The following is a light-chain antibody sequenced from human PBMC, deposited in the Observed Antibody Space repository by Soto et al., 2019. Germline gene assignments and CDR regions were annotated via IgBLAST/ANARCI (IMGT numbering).Light chain of an antibody. V-gene: IGLV1-36*01. J-gene: IGLJ2*01. CDR1: SSNVGNNA. Sequence: QSVLTQPPSVSEAPRQRVTISCSGSSSNVGNNAVNWYQQLPGKAPKLLIYYDDLLPSGVSDRFSGSMSGTSASLAISGLQSEDEADYYCAVWDDRLNGPVFGGGTQLTVL. CDR2: YDD. CDR3: AVWDDRLNGPV.